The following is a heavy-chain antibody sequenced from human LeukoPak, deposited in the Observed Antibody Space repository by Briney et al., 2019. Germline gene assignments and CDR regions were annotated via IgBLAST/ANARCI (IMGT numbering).Heavy chain of an antibody. CDR3: AGEMATIMRLDAFDI. Sequence: SETLSLTCTVSGYSISSGYYWGWIRQPPGKGLEWIGSIYHSGSTYYNPSLKSRVTISVDTSKNQFSLKLSSVTAADTAVYYCAGEMATIMRLDAFDIWGQGTMVTVSS. V-gene: IGHV4-38-2*02. CDR2: IYHSGST. J-gene: IGHJ3*02. CDR1: GYSISSGYY. D-gene: IGHD5-24*01.